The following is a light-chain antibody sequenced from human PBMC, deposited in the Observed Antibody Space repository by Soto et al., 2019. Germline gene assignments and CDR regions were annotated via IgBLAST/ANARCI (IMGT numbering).Light chain of an antibody. V-gene: IGKV1-5*01. Sequence: DIHVTQSPSTLSASVGDRVTITCRASQSISRWLAWYQQKPGKAPQALIYDASSLKSGVPSRFSGNGSGTEFTLTISSLQSEDFEVYYCQQYNNWPPITFGQGTRLEI. CDR3: QQYNNWPPIT. CDR2: DAS. CDR1: QSISRW. J-gene: IGKJ5*01.